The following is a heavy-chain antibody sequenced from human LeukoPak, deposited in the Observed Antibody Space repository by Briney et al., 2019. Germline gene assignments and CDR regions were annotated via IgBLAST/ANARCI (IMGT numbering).Heavy chain of an antibody. V-gene: IGHV3-23*01. J-gene: IGHJ6*02. CDR1: EXTFSNYA. CDR3: AKAEGATLYYYGVDV. CDR2: ISSGGGDT. Sequence: GGSLRLSCVASEXTFSNYAMNWVRQAPGKGLEWVSTISSGGGDTYIADSVKGRFTISRDNSKYTLYLQMNRLRADDTAVYYCAKAEGATLYYYGVDVWGQGTTVTVSS.